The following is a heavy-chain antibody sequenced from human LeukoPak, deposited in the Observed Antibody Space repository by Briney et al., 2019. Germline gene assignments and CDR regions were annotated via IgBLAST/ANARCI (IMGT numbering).Heavy chain of an antibody. Sequence: GGSLRLSCAASGFTFSSYSMNWVRQAPGKGLEWVSSISSSSSYIYYADSVKGRFTISRDNAKNSLYLQMNSLRAEDTAVYYCAKDRRQEGSSWYGGFDYWGQGTLVTVSS. CDR1: GFTFSSYS. CDR3: AKDRRQEGSSWYGGFDY. J-gene: IGHJ4*02. CDR2: ISSSSSYI. D-gene: IGHD6-13*01. V-gene: IGHV3-21*01.